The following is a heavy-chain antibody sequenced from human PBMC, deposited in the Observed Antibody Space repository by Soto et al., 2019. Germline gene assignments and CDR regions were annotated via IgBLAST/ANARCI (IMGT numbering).Heavy chain of an antibody. V-gene: IGHV3-33*01. CDR2: IWYDGSNE. Sequence: QVQLVESGGGVVQPGRSLRLSCAASGFTFSSYGMHWVRQAPGKGLEWVAGIWYDGSNEYYADSVKGRFTISRDNSKNTLYLHMNSLRAEDTAIYYCARAWRGDSSGWSRLDSWGQGTLVTVSS. D-gene: IGHD6-19*01. J-gene: IGHJ4*02. CDR1: GFTFSSYG. CDR3: ARAWRGDSSGWSRLDS.